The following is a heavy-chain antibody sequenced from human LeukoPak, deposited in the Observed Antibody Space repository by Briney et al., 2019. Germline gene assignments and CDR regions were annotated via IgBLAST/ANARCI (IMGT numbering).Heavy chain of an antibody. CDR1: GGSIISANFF. D-gene: IGHD5-18*01. V-gene: IGHV4-39*01. CDR3: ARQPEIEYSYGFGDY. CDR2: IDYTGRT. Sequence: SETLSLTCIVSGGSIISANFFWGWFRQPPGKGPEWIGTIDYTGRTFYSPSVASRVTVSLDTSKNQFSLRLTSMTAADTAVYYCARQPEIEYSYGFGDYWGQGRLVTVTS. J-gene: IGHJ4*02.